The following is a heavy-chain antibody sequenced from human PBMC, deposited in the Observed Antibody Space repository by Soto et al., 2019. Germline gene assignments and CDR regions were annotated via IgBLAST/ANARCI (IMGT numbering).Heavy chain of an antibody. Sequence: GGSLRLSCAASGFTFCSYSMNWVRQAPGKGLEWVSSISSSSSYIYYADSVKGRFTISRDNAKNSLYLQMNSPRAEDTAVYYCASRGTVTSFDYWGQGTLVTVSS. CDR1: GFTFCSYS. CDR3: ASRGTVTSFDY. CDR2: ISSSSSYI. J-gene: IGHJ4*02. V-gene: IGHV3-21*01. D-gene: IGHD4-17*01.